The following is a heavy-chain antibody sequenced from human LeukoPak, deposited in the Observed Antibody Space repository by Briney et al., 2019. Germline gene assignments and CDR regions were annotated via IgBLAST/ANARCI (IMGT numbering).Heavy chain of an antibody. CDR2: IYYSGST. D-gene: IGHD1-26*01. CDR3: ARLPVELRANWFDP. CDR1: GGSISSGDYY. V-gene: IGHV4-30-4*08. J-gene: IGHJ5*02. Sequence: PSQTPSLTCTVSGGSISSGDYYWSWIRQPPGKGLEWIGYIYYSGSTYYSPSLKSRVTISVDTSKNQFSLKLSSVTAADTAVYYCARLPVELRANWFDPWGQGTLVTVSS.